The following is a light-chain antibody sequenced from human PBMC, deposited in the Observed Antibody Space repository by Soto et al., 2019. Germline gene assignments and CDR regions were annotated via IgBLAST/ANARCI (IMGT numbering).Light chain of an antibody. J-gene: IGKJ4*01. CDR1: QTINSW. V-gene: IGKV1-5*01. CDR2: DAS. CDR3: QESYSTPLA. Sequence: DIQMTQSPSTLSASVGDRVTITCRASQTINSWLAWYQQKPGKAPKVLIFDASSLKTGVPSRFSGRGSGTEFTLTISNLQPGDSALYFCQESYSTPLAFGGGTKVDIK.